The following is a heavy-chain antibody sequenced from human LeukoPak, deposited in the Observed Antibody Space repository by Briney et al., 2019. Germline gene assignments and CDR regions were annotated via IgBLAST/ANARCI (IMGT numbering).Heavy chain of an antibody. CDR1: AFNFNDYS. CDR3: ARIGDNDAFDI. D-gene: IGHD1-1*01. CDR2: ISSKGDRT. V-gene: IGHV3-64*02. Sequence: GGSLRLSCAASAFNFNDYSMGWVRQTPGKGLEYVSAISSKGDRTYYADSVKGRFTISRDTSKNTLYLQVGCLTAEDMAVYYCARIGDNDAFDIWGQGTMVTVSS. J-gene: IGHJ3*02.